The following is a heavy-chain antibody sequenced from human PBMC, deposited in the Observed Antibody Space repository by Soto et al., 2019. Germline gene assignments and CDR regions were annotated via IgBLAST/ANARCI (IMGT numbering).Heavy chain of an antibody. D-gene: IGHD6-13*01. J-gene: IGHJ6*02. CDR3: ARVQGLGEYSSSWYHPQYYYYGIDV. V-gene: IGHV1-3*01. CDR2: INAGNGNT. CDR1: GYTFTSYA. Sequence: ASVKVSCKASGYTFTSYAMHWVRQAPGQRLEWMGWINAGNGNTKYSQKFQGRVTITRDTSASTAYMELSSLRSEDTAVYYCARVQGLGEYSSSWYHPQYYYYGIDVWGQGTTDTVSS.